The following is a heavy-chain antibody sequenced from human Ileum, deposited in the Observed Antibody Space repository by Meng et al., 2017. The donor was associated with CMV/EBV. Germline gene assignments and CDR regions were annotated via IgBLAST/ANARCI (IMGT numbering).Heavy chain of an antibody. D-gene: IGHD1-14*01. CDR1: GFTFSNSW. V-gene: IGHV3-7*01. CDR3: TTWRTPGY. CDR2: IKYDGSEK. J-gene: IGHJ4*02. Sequence: GESLKISCGASGFTFSNSWMSWVRQAPGKGLEWVANIKYDGSEKYYVDSVKGRFTISRDNTKNLVFLQTNSLRVEDTAVYYCTTWRTPGYWGQGTLVTVSS.